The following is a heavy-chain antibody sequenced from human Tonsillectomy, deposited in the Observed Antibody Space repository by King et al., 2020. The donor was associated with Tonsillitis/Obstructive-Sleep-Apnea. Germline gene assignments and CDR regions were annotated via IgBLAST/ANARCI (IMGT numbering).Heavy chain of an antibody. CDR2: ISGNSGTT. CDR3: ARDHIVVVNDARRGAGY. Sequence: VQLVESGGGLVQPGGSLRLSCAASGFTFGVFAMNWVRQAPGKGLEWVSSISGNSGTTYYADSVKGRFTISRDNSKNTVFLQMNRLRVDDTAICYCARDHIVVVNDARRGAGYWGQGTLVTVSA. J-gene: IGHJ4*02. CDR1: GFTFGVFA. D-gene: IGHD2-21*01. V-gene: IGHV3-23*04.